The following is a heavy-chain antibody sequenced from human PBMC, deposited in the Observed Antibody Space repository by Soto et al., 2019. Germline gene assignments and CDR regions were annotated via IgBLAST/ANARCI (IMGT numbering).Heavy chain of an antibody. V-gene: IGHV3-74*01. J-gene: IGHJ6*02. Sequence: GGSLRLSCAACGFIFSNYGMHWVRQAPGKGLVWVSRINTDGSSTRYAESVKGRFIISRDNAKNTLYVQMNSLRVEDSAVYCCVRVKLGMDVWGQGPTVTVSS. CDR2: INTDGSST. CDR3: VRVKLGMDV. CDR1: GFIFSNYG. D-gene: IGHD1-26*01.